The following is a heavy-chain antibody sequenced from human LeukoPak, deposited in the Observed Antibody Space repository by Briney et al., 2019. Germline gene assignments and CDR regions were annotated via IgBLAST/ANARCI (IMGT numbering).Heavy chain of an antibody. V-gene: IGHV3-30*04. J-gene: IGHJ4*02. CDR3: AKETVTDYDFWSGYQRYFDY. D-gene: IGHD3-3*01. Sequence: GGSLRLSCAASGFTFSSYAMHWVRQAPGKGLEWVAVISYDGSNKYYADSVKGRFTISRDNSKNTLYLQMNSLRAEDTAVYYCAKETVTDYDFWSGYQRYFDYWGQGTLVTVSS. CDR2: ISYDGSNK. CDR1: GFTFSSYA.